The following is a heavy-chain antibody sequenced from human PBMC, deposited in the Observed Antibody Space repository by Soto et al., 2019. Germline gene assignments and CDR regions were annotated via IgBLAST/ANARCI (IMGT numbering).Heavy chain of an antibody. CDR2: IYYSGST. V-gene: IGHV4-31*03. CDR3: ARVVGFGELRDDAFDI. D-gene: IGHD3-10*01. Sequence: QVQLHESGPGLVKPSQTLSLTCTVSGGSISSGGYYWSWIRQHPGKGLEWIGYIYYSGSTYYNPSLKSRVTISVDTSKNQFSLKLSSVTAADTAVYYCARVVGFGELRDDAFDIWGQGTMVTVSS. J-gene: IGHJ3*02. CDR1: GGSISSGGYY.